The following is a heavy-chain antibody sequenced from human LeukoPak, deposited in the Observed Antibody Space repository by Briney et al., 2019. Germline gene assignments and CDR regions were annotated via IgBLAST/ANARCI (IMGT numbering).Heavy chain of an antibody. CDR3: AREVDSRDY. V-gene: IGHV1-2*02. CDR1: GYTFTDYY. J-gene: IGHJ4*02. Sequence: ASVKVSCKSSGYTFTDYYIHWMRLAPGQGLEWMGWINPNSGGTNYAQKFQGRVTMTRDTSISTAYMELTRLRSDDTAVYYCAREVDSRDYWGQGTLVTVSS. CDR2: INPNSGGT. D-gene: IGHD3-22*01.